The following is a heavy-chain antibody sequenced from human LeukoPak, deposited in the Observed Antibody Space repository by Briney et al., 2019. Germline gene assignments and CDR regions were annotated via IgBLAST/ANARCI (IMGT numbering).Heavy chain of an antibody. CDR3: ATDPGDRYYYYYMDV. CDR2: ISGSGGST. J-gene: IGHJ6*03. Sequence: PGGSLRLSCAASGFTFSSYAMSWVRQAPGKGLEWVSAISGSGGSTYYADSVKGRFTISRDNSKNTLYLQMNSLRAEDTAVYYCATDPGDRYYYYYMDVWGKGTTVTVSS. D-gene: IGHD3-16*01. CDR1: GFTFSSYA. V-gene: IGHV3-23*01.